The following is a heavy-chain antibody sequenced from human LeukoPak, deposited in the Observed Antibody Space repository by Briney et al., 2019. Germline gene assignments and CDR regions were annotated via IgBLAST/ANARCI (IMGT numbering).Heavy chain of an antibody. J-gene: IGHJ6*03. CDR2: MNPNSGNT. V-gene: IGHV1-8*01. Sequence: ASVKVSCKASGYTFTSYDINWVRQATGQGLEWMGWMNPNSGNTGYAQKFQGRVAITADESTSTAYMELSSLRSEDTAVYYCARAKEGDTAMGPKGPYYYYYYMDVWGKGTTVTISS. D-gene: IGHD5-18*01. CDR1: GYTFTSYD. CDR3: ARAKEGDTAMGPKGPYYYYYYMDV.